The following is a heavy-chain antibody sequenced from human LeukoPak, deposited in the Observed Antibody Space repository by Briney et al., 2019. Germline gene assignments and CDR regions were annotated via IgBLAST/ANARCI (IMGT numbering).Heavy chain of an antibody. J-gene: IGHJ4*02. CDR2: ISGSGGST. CDR1: GFTFSSYA. V-gene: IGHV3-23*01. CDR3: AKGWVSAAAGCFDY. D-gene: IGHD6-13*01. Sequence: GASLRLSCAASGFTFSSYAMSWVRQAPGKGLEWVSAISGSGGSTYHADSVKGRFTLSRDNSKNTLYLQMNSLRAEDTAVYYCAKGWVSAAAGCFDYWGQGTLVTVSS.